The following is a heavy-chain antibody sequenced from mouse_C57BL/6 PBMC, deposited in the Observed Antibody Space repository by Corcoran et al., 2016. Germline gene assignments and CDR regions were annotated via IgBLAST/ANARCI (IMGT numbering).Heavy chain of an antibody. CDR3: ASFRWPRRGFAY. V-gene: IGHV1-18*01. D-gene: IGHD1-1*02. J-gene: IGHJ3*01. CDR2: INPNNGGT. CDR1: GYTFTDYN. Sequence: EVQLQQSGPELVKPGASVKIPCKASGYTFTDYNMDWVKQSHGKSLEWIGDINPNNGGTIYNQKFKGKATLTVDKSSSTAYMELRSLTSEDTAVYYCASFRWPRRGFAYWGQGTLVTVSA.